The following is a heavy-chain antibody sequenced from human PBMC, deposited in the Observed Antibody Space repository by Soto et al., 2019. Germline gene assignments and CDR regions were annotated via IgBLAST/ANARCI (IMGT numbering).Heavy chain of an antibody. J-gene: IGHJ3*02. D-gene: IGHD2-15*01. CDR2: IDPNDSFI. Sequence: GESLKISCQGSGYRFTGFWLNWVRQRPGKGLEWVGRIDPNDSFINYSPPFEGHVTISADKSISTAYLQWTRLQAADTAIYYCARPASGGSRDAFDIWGQGTMVTVS. V-gene: IGHV5-10-1*01. CDR1: GYRFTGFW. CDR3: ARPASGGSRDAFDI.